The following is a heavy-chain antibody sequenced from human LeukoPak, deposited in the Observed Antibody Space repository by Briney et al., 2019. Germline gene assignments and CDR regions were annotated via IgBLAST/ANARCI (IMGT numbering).Heavy chain of an antibody. D-gene: IGHD2-15*01. CDR2: ISSSTSYI. V-gene: IGHV3-21*01. CDR3: ARVSGYGDIVVVVAATPEYYFDY. J-gene: IGHJ4*02. Sequence: GGSLRLSCAASGFTFSSYSMNWVRQAPGKGLDWVSSISSSTSYIDYADSVKGRFTISRDNAKNSLYLQMNSLRAEDTAVYYCARVSGYGDIVVVVAATPEYYFDYWGQGTLVTVSS. CDR1: GFTFSSYS.